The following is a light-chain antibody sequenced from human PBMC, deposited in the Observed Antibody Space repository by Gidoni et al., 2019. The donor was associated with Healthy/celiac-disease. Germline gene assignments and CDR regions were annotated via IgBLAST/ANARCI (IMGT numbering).Light chain of an antibody. Sequence: SYELTPPPSVSVSPGQTASISCSGDKLGDKYACWYQQKPGQSPVLVIYQDSKRPSGIPQLFSGSTSGNTATLTISGTQAMDAADYYCQAWDSSHVVFGGGTKLTVL. V-gene: IGLV3-1*01. CDR1: KLGDKY. CDR2: QDS. CDR3: QAWDSSHVV. J-gene: IGLJ2*01.